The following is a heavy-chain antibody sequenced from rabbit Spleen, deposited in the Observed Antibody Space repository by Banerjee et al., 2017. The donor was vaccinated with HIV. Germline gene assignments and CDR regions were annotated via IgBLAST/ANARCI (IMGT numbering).Heavy chain of an antibody. CDR1: GFSFNSGYD. CDR2: AYAGSSDST. V-gene: IGHV1S40*01. CDR3: ARDTGSSFSSYGMDL. J-gene: IGHJ6*01. Sequence: QSLEESGGGLVKPGASLTLTCKASGFSFNSGYDMCWVRQAPGEGLEWVACAYAGSSDSTYSATWAKGRFTCSKTSSTTVTLQMTSLTVADTATYFCARDTGSSFSSYGMDLWGPGTLVTVS. D-gene: IGHD8-1*01.